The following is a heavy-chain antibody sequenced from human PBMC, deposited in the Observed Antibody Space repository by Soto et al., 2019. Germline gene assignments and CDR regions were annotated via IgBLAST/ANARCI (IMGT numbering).Heavy chain of an antibody. CDR2: IYPGDSDT. D-gene: IGHD6-19*01. Sequence: PRDSLKISCKGSGYSFINYWIGWVRLMPGKGLEWMGIIYPGDSDTRYSPSFQGQVTISADKSISTAYLQWSSLKASDTAMYYCARPREAGKNYYGVDVWGQGTTVTVSS. CDR1: GYSFINYW. V-gene: IGHV5-51*01. CDR3: ARPREAGKNYYGVDV. J-gene: IGHJ6*02.